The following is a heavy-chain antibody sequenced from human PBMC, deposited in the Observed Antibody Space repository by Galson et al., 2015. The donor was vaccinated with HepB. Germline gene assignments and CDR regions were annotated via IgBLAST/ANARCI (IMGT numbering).Heavy chain of an antibody. D-gene: IGHD1-26*01. CDR2: ISWSGVTI. CDR1: GFSFDDYA. Sequence: SLRLSCAASGFSFDDYAMHWVRQAPGKGLEWVSGISWSGVTIGYADSVKGRFAISRDNAKNSLYLQMNSLRPEDTAFYYWARDSGVGTASSFDWFDPWGQGTLVTVSS. J-gene: IGHJ5*02. V-gene: IGHV3-9*01. CDR3: ARDSGVGTASSFDWFDP.